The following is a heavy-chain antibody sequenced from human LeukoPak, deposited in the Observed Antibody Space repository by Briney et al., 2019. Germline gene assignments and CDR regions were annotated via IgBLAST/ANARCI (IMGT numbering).Heavy chain of an antibody. V-gene: IGHV1-18*01. Sequence: VSVKVSCKASGYTFTSYGISRVRQAPGQGLEWMGWISAYNGNTNYAQKLQGRVTMTTDTSTSTAYMELRSLRSDDTAVYYCARGAVTTQHSLFDYWGQDTVHSVSS. J-gene: IGHJ4*02. CDR2: ISAYNGNT. CDR1: GYTFTSYG. D-gene: IGHD4-17*01. CDR3: ARGAVTTQHSLFDY.